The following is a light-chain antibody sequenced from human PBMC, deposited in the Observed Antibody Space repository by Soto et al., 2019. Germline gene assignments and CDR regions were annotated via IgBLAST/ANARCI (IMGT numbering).Light chain of an antibody. V-gene: IGKV1-5*03. Sequence: DIPMTQSPSTLSASVGDRVTITCRASQSISTWLAWYQQKAGKAPQLLIYKASILESGVPSRFSGSGSGTEFTLTISSLQPNDFATYYCQQYNSFPRTFGQGTKVEIK. CDR3: QQYNSFPRT. CDR2: KAS. CDR1: QSISTW. J-gene: IGKJ1*01.